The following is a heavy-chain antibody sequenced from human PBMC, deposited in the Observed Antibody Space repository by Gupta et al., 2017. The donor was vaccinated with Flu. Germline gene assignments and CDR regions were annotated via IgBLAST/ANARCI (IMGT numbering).Heavy chain of an antibody. J-gene: IGHJ6*02. Sequence: QPPGKGLEWIGYVYYSGSTNYNPSLKSRVAISVDTSKNQFSLKLSSVTAADTAVYYCASRGSVIAGTATWTNYYGMDVWGQGTTVTVSS. V-gene: IGHV4-59*01. CDR3: ASRGSVIAGTATWTNYYGMDV. CDR2: VYYSGST. D-gene: IGHD6-13*01.